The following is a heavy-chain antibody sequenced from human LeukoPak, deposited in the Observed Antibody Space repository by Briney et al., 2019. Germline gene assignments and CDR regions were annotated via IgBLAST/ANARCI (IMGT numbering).Heavy chain of an antibody. V-gene: IGHV3-9*01. CDR2: FSWASLNI. D-gene: IGHD6-19*01. J-gene: IGHJ6*02. CDR1: VYLLDDWA. CDR3: ARGNRDSSGFYFYYGMDV. Sequence: GWSYTVECGASVYLLDDWAVLWDHQAKGQVVERVSDFSWASLNIGYATSVKGRFTISRDNASNSVYLQMNSPRADDTALYYFARGNRDSSGFYFYYGMDVWGQGTTVTVSS.